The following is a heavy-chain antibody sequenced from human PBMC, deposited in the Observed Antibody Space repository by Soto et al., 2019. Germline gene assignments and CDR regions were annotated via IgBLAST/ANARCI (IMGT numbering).Heavy chain of an antibody. J-gene: IGHJ5*02. CDR1: GYTFTSYG. D-gene: IGHD2-21*01. V-gene: IGHV1-18*01. CDR3: ARSSGSAYRFDP. Sequence: QVQLVQSGAEVKKPGASVKVSCKASGYTFTSYGISWVRQAPGQGLEWMGWISAYNGNTNYALKRQGRVTMSTNTSTSSADMELRSLRSDDTAVYYCARSSGSAYRFDPWGQGTLVTVSS. CDR2: ISAYNGNT.